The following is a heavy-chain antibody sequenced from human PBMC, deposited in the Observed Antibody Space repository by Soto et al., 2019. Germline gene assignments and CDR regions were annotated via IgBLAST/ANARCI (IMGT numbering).Heavy chain of an antibody. CDR3: ARDDTMIVVGNPLGFDI. CDR2: ISPSGGST. J-gene: IGHJ3*02. CDR1: GYTFTSYY. Sequence: GASVKVSCKASGYTFTSYYMHWVRQAPGQGIEWMGIISPSGGSTSYAQKFQGRVTMTRDTSTSTVYMELSSLRSEDTAVYYCARDDTMIVVGNPLGFDIWGQGTMVTVSS. V-gene: IGHV1-46*01. D-gene: IGHD3-22*01.